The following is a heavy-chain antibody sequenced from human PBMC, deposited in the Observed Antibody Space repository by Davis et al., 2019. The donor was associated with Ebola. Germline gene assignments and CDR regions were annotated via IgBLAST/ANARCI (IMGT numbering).Heavy chain of an antibody. D-gene: IGHD3-16*01. CDR2: IYTSGST. CDR3: ASTPTVLGDYFDY. CDR1: GDSISRYY. V-gene: IGHV4-4*09. J-gene: IGHJ4*02. Sequence: MPSETLSLTCTVSGDSISRYYWSWIRQPPGKGLEWIGYIYTSGSTNYNPSLKSRVTISIDTSKNQFSLNLSSVTAADTAVYFCASTPTVLGDYFDYWGQGTLVTVSS.